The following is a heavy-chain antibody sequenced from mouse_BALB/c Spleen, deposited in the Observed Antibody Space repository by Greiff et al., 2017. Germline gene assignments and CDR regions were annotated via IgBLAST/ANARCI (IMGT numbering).Heavy chain of an antibody. J-gene: IGHJ2*01. CDR3: ARGGREDYFDY. Sequence: EVNVVESGGGLVKPGGSLKLSCAASGFTFSSYAMSWVRQTPEKRLEWVATISSGGSYTYYPDSVKGRFTISRDNAKNTLYLQMSSLRSEDTAMYYCARGGREDYFDYWGQGTTLTVSS. CDR2: ISSGGSYT. V-gene: IGHV5-9-3*01. CDR1: GFTFSSYA.